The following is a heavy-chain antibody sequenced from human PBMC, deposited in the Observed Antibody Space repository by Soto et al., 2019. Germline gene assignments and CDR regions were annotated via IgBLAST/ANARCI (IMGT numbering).Heavy chain of an antibody. CDR2: MNPNSGNT. J-gene: IGHJ3*02. V-gene: IGHV1-8*01. Sequence: GASVKVSCKASGYTFTSYDINWVRQATGQGLEWMGWMNPNSGNTGYAQKFQGRVTMTRNTSISTAYMELSSLRSEDTAVYYCASSGAVAGMDYAFDISGQATMVTVSS. CDR3: ASSGAVAGMDYAFDI. D-gene: IGHD6-19*01. CDR1: GYTFTSYD.